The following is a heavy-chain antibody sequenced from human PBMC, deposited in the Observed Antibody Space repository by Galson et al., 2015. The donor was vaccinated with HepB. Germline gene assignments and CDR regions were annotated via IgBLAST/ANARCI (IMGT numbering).Heavy chain of an antibody. J-gene: IGHJ4*02. V-gene: IGHV3-30*03. D-gene: IGHD3-3*01. CDR2: ISSSDGSNK. CDR1: GFTFRNYG. CDR3: ARTQKKGPIALRVLEPFGS. Sequence: SLRLSCAASGFTFRNYGLHWVRQAPGKGLEWVAAISSSDGSNKHYADSVKGRFTISRDNPENTLYLQMNSLTVEDTAIYYCARTQKKGPIALRVLEPFGSWGQGTLVTVSP.